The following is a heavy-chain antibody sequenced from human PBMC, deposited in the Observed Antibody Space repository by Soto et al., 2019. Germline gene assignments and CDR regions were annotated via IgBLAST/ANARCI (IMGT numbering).Heavy chain of an antibody. Sequence: QVRLVESGGGEVQPGGSLRLSCTASGFIFSSYGMHWVRQAPGKGPVWVAFISSDGSEEYYTDSVKGRFSISRDASKNKLYLQMNSLRVKDTAVYYCAKRLGNDVFDVWGQGTMVTVSS. J-gene: IGHJ3*01. CDR2: ISSDGSEE. CDR1: GFIFSSYG. CDR3: AKRLGNDVFDV. V-gene: IGHV3-30*18. D-gene: IGHD7-27*01.